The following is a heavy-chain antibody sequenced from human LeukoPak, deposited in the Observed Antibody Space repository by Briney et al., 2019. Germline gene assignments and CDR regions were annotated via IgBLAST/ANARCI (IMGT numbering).Heavy chain of an antibody. V-gene: IGHV3-23*01. CDR2: ISGSGVGT. D-gene: IGHD3-9*01. CDR3: ANHYDNPFDY. J-gene: IGHJ4*02. Sequence: GGSLRVSCAASGFTFSSYTMNWVRQAPGKGLEWVSAISGSGVGTYYADSVKGRFTISRDNSWNTLYLQMSSLRAEDTAVYYCANHYDNPFDYWGQGTLVTVSS. CDR1: GFTFSSYT.